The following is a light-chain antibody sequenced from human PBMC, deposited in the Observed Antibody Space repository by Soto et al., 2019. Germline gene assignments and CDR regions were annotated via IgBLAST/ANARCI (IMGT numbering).Light chain of an antibody. CDR2: EVS. J-gene: IGLJ2*01. Sequence: QSALTQPASVSGSPGQSITISCTGNSNDVGFYNFVSWYQQHPGKAPKLMIYEVSNRPSGVSNRFSGSKSGNTASLTISGLQAEDESHYYCSSYAGSSTLHVLFGGGTKLTVL. CDR3: SSYAGSSTLHVL. CDR1: SNDVGFYNF. V-gene: IGLV2-14*01.